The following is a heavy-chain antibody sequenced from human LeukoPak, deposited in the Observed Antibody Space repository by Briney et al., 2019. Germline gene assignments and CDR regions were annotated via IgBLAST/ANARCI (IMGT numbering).Heavy chain of an antibody. CDR3: AKEAQDCSGRGCYSSYFDF. J-gene: IGHJ4*02. CDR1: GFTVSSNY. Sequence: GGSLRLSCAASGFTVSSNYMSWVRQAPGKGLEWVSVIYSGGSTYYADSVKGRFTISRDNSKNTLYLQMNSLRAEDTAVYYCAKEAQDCSGRGCYSSYFDFWGQGSLVTVSS. V-gene: IGHV3-66*01. D-gene: IGHD2-15*01. CDR2: IYSGGST.